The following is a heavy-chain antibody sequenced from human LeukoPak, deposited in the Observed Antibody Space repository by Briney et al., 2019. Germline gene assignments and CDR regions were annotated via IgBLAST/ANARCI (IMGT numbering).Heavy chain of an antibody. Sequence: GESLKISCKGSGYSFTSYWIGWVRQMPGKGLEWMGIIYPGDSDTRYSPSFQGQVTISADKSISTACLQWSSLKASDTAMYYCARRSLGGYSAARGGYGMDVWGQGTTVTVSS. D-gene: IGHD5-18*01. CDR3: ARRSLGGYSAARGGYGMDV. CDR1: GYSFTSYW. J-gene: IGHJ6*02. CDR2: IYPGDSDT. V-gene: IGHV5-51*01.